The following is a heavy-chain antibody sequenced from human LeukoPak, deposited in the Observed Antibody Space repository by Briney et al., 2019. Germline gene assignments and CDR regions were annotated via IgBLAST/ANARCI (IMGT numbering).Heavy chain of an antibody. V-gene: IGHV1-69*04. J-gene: IGHJ6*02. D-gene: IGHD2-2*01. CDR3: ARDRGTVTAATPDHYYYGLDV. CDR2: IIPILDIA. Sequence: ASVKVSCKAPGGPFSNYAISWVRQAPGQGLEWMARIIPILDIANYAQKFQGRVTITADKSTSTAYMELSSLRSEDTAVCYCARDRGTVTAATPDHYYYGLDVWGQGTTVTVSS. CDR1: GGPFSNYA.